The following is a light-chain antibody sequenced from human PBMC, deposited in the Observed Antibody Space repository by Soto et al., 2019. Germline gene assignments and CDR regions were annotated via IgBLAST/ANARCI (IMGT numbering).Light chain of an antibody. V-gene: IGKV3-20*01. CDR1: QSVGSSY. J-gene: IGKJ5*01. CDR2: GAS. Sequence: EIVLTQSPGTLSLSPGERATLSCRASQSVGSSYLAWYQQKPGQAPRLLIYGASSRATGIPDRFSGSGSGTDFTLTISRLETEDFAVYYCQQYGGSPPITFGQGTRLEIK. CDR3: QQYGGSPPIT.